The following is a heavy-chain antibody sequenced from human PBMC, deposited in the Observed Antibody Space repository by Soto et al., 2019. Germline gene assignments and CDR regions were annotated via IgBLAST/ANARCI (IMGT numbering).Heavy chain of an antibody. CDR2: IKRKIDGEAT. D-gene: IGHD2-15*01. J-gene: IGHJ6*02. V-gene: IGHV3-15*07. CDR3: TTGSVEGV. CDR1: GFSLSNAW. Sequence: EVQLVESGGGLVKPGGSLRLSCAGSGFSLSNAWMNWVRQAPGKGLEWVGRIKRKIDGEATDYAAPVKGRFTVSRDDSKSALYLHMNSLKGDDTAVYYCTTGSVEGVWGQGTTVTVSS.